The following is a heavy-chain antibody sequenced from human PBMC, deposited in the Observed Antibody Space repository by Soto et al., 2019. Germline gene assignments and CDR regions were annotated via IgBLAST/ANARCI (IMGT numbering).Heavy chain of an antibody. V-gene: IGHV1-46*01. J-gene: IGHJ4*02. CDR3: AKGGDAYIWGSYRQWDY. Sequence: QVQLVQSGAEVKKPEASVNISCKAFGYIFTSSYMHWVRQAPRQGLEWMGIINPSGGSTTYAQKFQGRVTLTRDTSTRTVYMELSSLSSEDTAVYYCAKGGDAYIWGSYRQWDYWGQGTLVTVSS. CDR1: GYIFTSSY. D-gene: IGHD3-16*02. CDR2: INPSGGST.